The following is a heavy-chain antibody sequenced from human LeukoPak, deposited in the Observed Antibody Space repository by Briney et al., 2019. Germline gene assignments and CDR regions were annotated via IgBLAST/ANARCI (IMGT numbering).Heavy chain of an antibody. CDR2: LSGSGLSK. J-gene: IGHJ4*02. CDR3: AKGISPSSSWTFDY. D-gene: IGHD6-13*01. Sequence: PGGSLIVSCAASGFTFSSYAMNCVRQAPGKGLQWVSALSGSGLSKYYADSVRGRFTISRDNSKNTLYLQMNSLRAEDTAIYYCAKGISPSSSWTFDYWGQGTLVTVSS. CDR1: GFTFSSYA. V-gene: IGHV3-23*01.